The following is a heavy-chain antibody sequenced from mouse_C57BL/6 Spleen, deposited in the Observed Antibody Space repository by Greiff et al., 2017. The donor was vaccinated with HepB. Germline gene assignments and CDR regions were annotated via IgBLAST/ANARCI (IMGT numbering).Heavy chain of an antibody. CDR3: ARDPLPFAY. CDR1: GYSITSGYY. V-gene: IGHV3-6*01. J-gene: IGHJ3*01. D-gene: IGHD2-10*01. CDR2: ISYDGSN. Sequence: DVQLQESGPGLVKPSQSLSLTCSVTGYSITSGYYWNWIRQFPGNKLEWMGYISYDGSNNYNPSLKNRISITRDTSKNQFFLKLNSVTTEDTATYYCARDPLPFAYWGQGTLVTVSA.